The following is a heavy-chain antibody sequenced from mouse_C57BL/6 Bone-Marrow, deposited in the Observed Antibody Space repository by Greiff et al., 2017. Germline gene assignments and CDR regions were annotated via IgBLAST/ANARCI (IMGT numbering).Heavy chain of an antibody. CDR3: ARKDWDDYAMDY. CDR2: IDPSASYT. CDR1: GYTFTSYW. D-gene: IGHD4-1*01. J-gene: IGHJ4*01. Sequence: QVQLQQPGAELVMPGASVKLSCKASGYTFTSYWMHWVKQRPGQGLEWIGEIDPSASYTNYNQKFKGKSTLTVDKSSSTAYMQLSSLTSEDSAVYYCARKDWDDYAMDYWGQGTSVTVSS. V-gene: IGHV1-69*01.